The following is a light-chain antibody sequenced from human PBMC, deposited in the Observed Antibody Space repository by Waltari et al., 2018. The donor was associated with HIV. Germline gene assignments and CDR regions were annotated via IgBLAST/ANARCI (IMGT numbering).Light chain of an antibody. V-gene: IGKV1-12*02. CDR2: AAS. J-gene: IGKJ4*01. Sequence: DIQMTQSPSSVSASVGDSVTITCRASQDIINWLAWYQKKPGKAPELLIYAASRLQTGVPSRFSGSGSGTEFTLTISSLQPEDFATYFCQQANTYLSLAFGGGTKVEI. CDR1: QDIINW. CDR3: QQANTYLSLA.